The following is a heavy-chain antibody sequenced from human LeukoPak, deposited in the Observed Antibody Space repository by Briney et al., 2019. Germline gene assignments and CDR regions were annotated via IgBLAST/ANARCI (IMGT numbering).Heavy chain of an antibody. CDR1: GYTFTSYG. J-gene: IGHJ4*02. CDR2: ISAYNGNT. Sequence: ASVKVSCKASGYTFTSYGISWVRQAPGQGLEWMGWISAYNGNTNYAQKFQGRVTMTEDTSTDTAYMELSSLRSEDTAVYYCATPGAHYYGSGSYHFWGQGTLVTVSS. V-gene: IGHV1-18*01. D-gene: IGHD3-10*01. CDR3: ATPGAHYYGSGSYHF.